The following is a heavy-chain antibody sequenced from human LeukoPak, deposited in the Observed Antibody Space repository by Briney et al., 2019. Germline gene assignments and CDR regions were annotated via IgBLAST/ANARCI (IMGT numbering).Heavy chain of an antibody. J-gene: IGHJ4*02. Sequence: ASVKVSCKASGYSFSTHWMHWVRQAPGQGLEWMGWISAYNGNTNYAQKFQGRVTITADKSTSTAYMELSSLRSEDTAVYYCARSLHTAMALFDYWGQGTLVTVSS. V-gene: IGHV1-18*04. CDR2: ISAYNGNT. D-gene: IGHD5-18*01. CDR3: ARSLHTAMALFDY. CDR1: GYSFSTHW.